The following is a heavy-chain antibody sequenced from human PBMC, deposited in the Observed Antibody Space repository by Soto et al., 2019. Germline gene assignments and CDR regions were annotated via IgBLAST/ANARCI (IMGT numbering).Heavy chain of an antibody. D-gene: IGHD5-12*01. J-gene: IGHJ6*04. CDR2: ISPDNGNT. V-gene: IGHV1-18*01. CDR1: GYTFTIYG. Sequence: QVQLVQSGGEVKKPGASVKVSCKASGYTFTIYGINWVRQAPGQGLEWMGWISPDNGNTNYAQKLQGRVTMTTDTSTSTAYMELRSMRSDATAVYYCARALGYSGYAGIAVWGEGTTVTVSS. CDR3: ARALGYSGYAGIAV.